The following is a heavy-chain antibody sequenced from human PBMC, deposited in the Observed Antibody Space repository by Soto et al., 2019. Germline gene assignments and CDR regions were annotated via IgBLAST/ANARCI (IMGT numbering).Heavy chain of an antibody. CDR3: TTPGPS. J-gene: IGHJ1*01. V-gene: IGHV3-15*07. CDR2: VKTKADGGTK. CDR1: GFTFSDAW. Sequence: EVQLVESGGGLVKPGGSLRLSCAASGFTFSDAWMNWVRQAPGKGLEWVGHVKTKADGGTKDYAAFVNGRFTISRDDSTNTLFLNMTNLKTEDTAMYYCTTPGPSWGQGTLVTVSS.